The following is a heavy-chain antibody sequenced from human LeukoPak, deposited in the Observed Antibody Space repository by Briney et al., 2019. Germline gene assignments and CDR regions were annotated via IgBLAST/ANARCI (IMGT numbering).Heavy chain of an antibody. CDR2: INWNGGST. Sequence: PGGSLRLSCAASGFTFDDYGMSWVRQAPGKGLEWVSGINWNGGSTGYADSVKGRFTISRDNAKNSLYLQMNSLRAEDTALYYCARAVGNGYALPYYFDYWGQGTLVTVSS. V-gene: IGHV3-20*04. D-gene: IGHD5-12*01. CDR1: GFTFDDYG. CDR3: ARAVGNGYALPYYFDY. J-gene: IGHJ4*02.